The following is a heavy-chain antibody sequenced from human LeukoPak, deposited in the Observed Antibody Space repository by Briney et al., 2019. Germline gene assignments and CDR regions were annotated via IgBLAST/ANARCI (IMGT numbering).Heavy chain of an antibody. CDR3: ASLPYDSSGYYYLDY. CDR1: GYTFTSYG. D-gene: IGHD3-22*01. J-gene: IGHJ4*02. Sequence: ASVKVSCKASGYTFTSYGISWVRQAPGQGLEWMGWISAYNGNTNYAQKLQGRVTMTTDTSTSTAYMELRSLRSDDTAVYYCASLPYDSSGYYYLDYWGQGTLVTVSS. CDR2: ISAYNGNT. V-gene: IGHV1-18*01.